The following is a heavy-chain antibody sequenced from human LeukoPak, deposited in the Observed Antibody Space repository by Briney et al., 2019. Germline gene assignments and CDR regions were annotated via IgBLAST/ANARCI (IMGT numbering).Heavy chain of an antibody. D-gene: IGHD5-18*01. CDR2: IYYSGST. Sequence: PSETLSLTCTVSGGSLSSYYWSWIRHPPGPGLDWIGYIYYSGSTNYNPSLKSRVTISVDTSKNQFSLKLSSVTAADTAVYYCARSQGGYSYGLFDYWGQGTLVTVSS. V-gene: IGHV4-59*08. CDR1: GGSLSSYY. CDR3: ARSQGGYSYGLFDY. J-gene: IGHJ4*02.